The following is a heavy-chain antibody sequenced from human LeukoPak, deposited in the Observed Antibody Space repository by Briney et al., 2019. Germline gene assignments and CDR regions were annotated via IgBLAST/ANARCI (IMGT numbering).Heavy chain of an antibody. D-gene: IGHD2-8*02. V-gene: IGHV3-9*01. CDR1: GFTFSDHA. CDR3: AKGETITWCPYFDS. CDR2: LSWNGATI. Sequence: PGGSLRLSCTTSGFTFSDHAMHWVRQAPGRGLEWVSGLSWNGATINYEDSVKGRFTISRDNAKKSVYLEMNSLRLEDTALYYCAKGETITWCPYFDSWGQGTLVTVSS. J-gene: IGHJ4*02.